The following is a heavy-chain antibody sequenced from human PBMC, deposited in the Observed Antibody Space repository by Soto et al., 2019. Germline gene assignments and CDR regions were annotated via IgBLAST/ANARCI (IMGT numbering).Heavy chain of an antibody. J-gene: IGHJ4*02. D-gene: IGHD3-22*01. CDR2: INPNNGDT. Sequence: DSVQVSCTSSGYTFSGYYIHWVRQAPGQGLEWMGWINPNNGDTNYAQKFQGRVTMTRDTSINTASMELSRLRSDDTAVYSCARRKIYYDSSGPFEDWGQGTLVTVAS. CDR1: GYTFSGYY. CDR3: ARRKIYYDSSGPFED. V-gene: IGHV1-2*02.